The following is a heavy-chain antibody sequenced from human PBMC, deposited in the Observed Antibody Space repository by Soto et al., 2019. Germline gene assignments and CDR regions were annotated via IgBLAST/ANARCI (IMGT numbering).Heavy chain of an antibody. CDR1: GGSFSGYY. CDR2: INHSGST. CDR3: ARTPYGDYDLTWFDP. V-gene: IGHV4-34*01. Sequence: SETLSLTCAVYGGSFSGYYWSWIRQPPGKGLEWIGEINHSGSTNYNPSLKSRVTISVDTSKNQFSLKLSSVTAADTAVYYCARTPYGDYDLTWFDPWGQGTLVTVSS. D-gene: IGHD4-17*01. J-gene: IGHJ5*02.